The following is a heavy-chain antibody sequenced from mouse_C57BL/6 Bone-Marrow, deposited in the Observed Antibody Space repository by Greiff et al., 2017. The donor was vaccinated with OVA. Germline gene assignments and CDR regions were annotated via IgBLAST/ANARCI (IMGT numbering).Heavy chain of an antibody. D-gene: IGHD1-1*01. CDR2: IYPRSGNT. CDR3: ASESSSYGY. CDR1: GYTFTSYG. Sequence: VQLQQSGAELARPGASVKLSCKASGYTFTSYGISWVKQRTGQGLEWIGEIYPRSGNTYYNEKFKGKATLTADKSSSTAYMELRSLTSEDSAVYFCASESSSYGYWGQGTTLTVSS. V-gene: IGHV1-81*01. J-gene: IGHJ2*01.